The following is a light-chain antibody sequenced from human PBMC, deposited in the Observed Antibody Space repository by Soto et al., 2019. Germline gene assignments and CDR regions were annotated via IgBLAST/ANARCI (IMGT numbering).Light chain of an antibody. CDR2: DAS. J-gene: IGKJ1*01. CDR1: QSVSSY. V-gene: IGKV3-11*01. CDR3: QQRSNWPGT. Sequence: EIVLTQSPATLSLSPGERATLSCRASQSVSSYLAWYQQKPGQAPRLLIYDASNRATGIPARFSGSGSGTEFTLTISSLEPEDFAVYYCQQRSNWPGTFGQGTKVEI.